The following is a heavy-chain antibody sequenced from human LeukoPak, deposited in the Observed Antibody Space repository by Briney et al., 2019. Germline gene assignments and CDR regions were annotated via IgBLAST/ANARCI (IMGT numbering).Heavy chain of an antibody. CDR2: IRSKAYGGTT. CDR3: TRGRIAAAGWFDP. CDR1: GFTFGDYA. Sequence: GGSLRLSCTASGFTFGDYAMSWVRQAPGMGLEWVGFIRSKAYGGTTEYAASVKGRFTISRDDSKSIAYLQMNSLKTEDTAVYYCTRGRIAAAGWFDPWGQGTLVTVSS. D-gene: IGHD6-13*01. V-gene: IGHV3-49*04. J-gene: IGHJ5*02.